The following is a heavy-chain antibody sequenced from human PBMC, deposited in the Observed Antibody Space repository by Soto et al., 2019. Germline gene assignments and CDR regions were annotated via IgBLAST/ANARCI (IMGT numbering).Heavy chain of an antibody. CDR1: GGTFSSYT. CDR2: IIPVLGMA. V-gene: IGHV1-69*08. CDR3: ARDSSVDSSSWYSISPSGMDV. J-gene: IGHJ6*02. Sequence: QVQLVQSGAEVKKPGSSVKVSCKASGGTFSSYTISWVRQAPGQGLEWMGRIIPVLGMANYAQKFQGRVTITADKSTSRVYMELSSLRSEDTAVYYCARDSSVDSSSWYSISPSGMDVWGRGTTVTVS. D-gene: IGHD6-13*01.